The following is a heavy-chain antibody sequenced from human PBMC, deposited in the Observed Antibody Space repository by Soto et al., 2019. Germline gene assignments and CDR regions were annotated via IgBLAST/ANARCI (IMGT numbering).Heavy chain of an antibody. V-gene: IGHV4-34*01. D-gene: IGHD2-2*01. CDR1: GGSFSGYY. Sequence: SETLSLTCAVYGGSFSGYYWSWIRQPPGKGLEWIGEINHSGSTNYNPSLKSRVTISVDTSKNQFSLKLSSVTAADTAVYYCARGRGFIVVVPAAKRLPNDAFDIWGQGTMVTVSS. CDR2: INHSGST. J-gene: IGHJ3*02. CDR3: ARGRGFIVVVPAAKRLPNDAFDI.